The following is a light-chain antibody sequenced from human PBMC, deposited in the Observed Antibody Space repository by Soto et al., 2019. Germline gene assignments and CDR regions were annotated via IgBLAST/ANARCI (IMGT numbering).Light chain of an antibody. V-gene: IGKV4-1*01. CDR2: WAS. CDR1: QSVLYSSNNKNY. Sequence: DIVMTQSPDSLAVSLGERATINCKSSQSVLYSSNNKNYLAWYQQKPGQPPRLLIYWASTRDSGVPARFSGSGSGTDFTLTISSLQAEDVAVYYCQQYYSTPPTFGQGTKVDI. CDR3: QQYYSTPPT. J-gene: IGKJ1*01.